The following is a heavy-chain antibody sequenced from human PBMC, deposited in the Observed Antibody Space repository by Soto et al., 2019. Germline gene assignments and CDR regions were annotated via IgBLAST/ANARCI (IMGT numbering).Heavy chain of an antibody. Sequence: HPGGSLRLSCAVYGFTVSSKYMRLVRQSPGKGLEWVSVMYSGRTTYYSDSVKGRFTISRESSKNILYLQMKSLRGDDTAVYYCANDRSHRDGYNAYYYYGMDVWGQGTTVTVSS. D-gene: IGHD5-12*01. CDR3: ANDRSHRDGYNAYYYYGMDV. CDR1: GFTVSSKY. J-gene: IGHJ6*02. V-gene: IGHV3-53*01. CDR2: MYSGRTT.